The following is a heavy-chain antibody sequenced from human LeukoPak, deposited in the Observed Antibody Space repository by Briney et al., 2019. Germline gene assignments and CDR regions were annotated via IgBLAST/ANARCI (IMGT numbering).Heavy chain of an antibody. CDR2: IIPILGIA. CDR1: GGTFSSYA. J-gene: IGHJ4*02. V-gene: IGHV1-69*04. CDR3: AREPEGIAATPYYFDY. Sequence: GASVNVSCKASGGTFSSYAISWVRQAPGQGLEWMGRIIPILGIANYAQKFQGRVTITADESTSTAYMELSSLRSEDTAVYYCAREPEGIAATPYYFDYWGQGTLVTVSS. D-gene: IGHD2-15*01.